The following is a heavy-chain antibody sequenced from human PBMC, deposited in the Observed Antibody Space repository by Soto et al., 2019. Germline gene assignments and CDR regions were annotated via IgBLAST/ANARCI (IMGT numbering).Heavy chain of an antibody. D-gene: IGHD3-16*01. CDR1: GGSISGHY. CDR3: ARGPYYDLIWNYYYMDV. Sequence: QVQLQESGPGLVKPSETLSLSCSVSGGSISGHYWSWVRQTPGKGVEWIGYMYYSGSTNYNPSLKSRVTISVDTSKNHFSLRLTSVTAADTAVYYCARGPYYDLIWNYYYMDVWGKGTTVTVSS. CDR2: MYYSGST. V-gene: IGHV4-59*08. J-gene: IGHJ6*03.